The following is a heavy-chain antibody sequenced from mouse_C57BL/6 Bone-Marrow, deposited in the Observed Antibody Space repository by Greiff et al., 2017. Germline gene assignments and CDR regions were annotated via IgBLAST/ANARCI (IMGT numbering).Heavy chain of an antibody. V-gene: IGHV1-50*01. CDR3: ARWGGSSSY. D-gene: IGHD1-1*01. CDR1: GYTFTSYW. J-gene: IGHJ4*01. Sequence: VQLQQPGAELVKPGASVKLSCKASGYTFTSYWMQWVKQRPGQGLEWIGEIDPSDSYTNYNQKFKGKATLTVDTSSSTAYMQLSSLTSEDSAVYYCARWGGSSSYWGQGTSVTVSS. CDR2: IDPSDSYT.